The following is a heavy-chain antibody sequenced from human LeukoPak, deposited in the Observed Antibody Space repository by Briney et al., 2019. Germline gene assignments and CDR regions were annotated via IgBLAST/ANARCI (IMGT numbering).Heavy chain of an antibody. J-gene: IGHJ2*01. CDR1: GGSISSNY. CDR3: ARGVWHFDL. Sequence: SETLSLTCSVSGGSISSNYWSWIRRPAGKGLEWIGRIYTSGGTNYNPSLKSRVTISIDRSKNQFSLNLSSVTAADTAVYYCARGVWHFDLWGRGTLVTVSS. V-gene: IGHV4-4*07. CDR2: IYTSGGT.